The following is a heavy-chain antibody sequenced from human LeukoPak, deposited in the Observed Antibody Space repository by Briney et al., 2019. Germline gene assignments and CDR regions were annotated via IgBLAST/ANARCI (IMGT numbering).Heavy chain of an antibody. V-gene: IGHV3-48*01. CDR2: ISSSSSII. CDR3: ASQVTLAAAGRAY. D-gene: IGHD6-13*01. CDR1: GFTFSSYS. Sequence: GGSLRLSCAASGFTFSSYSVNWVRQAPGKGLEWVSYISSSSSIIYYADSVKGRFTISRDNAKNSLYLQMNSLRAEDTAVYYCASQVTLAAAGRAYWGQGTLVTVSS. J-gene: IGHJ4*02.